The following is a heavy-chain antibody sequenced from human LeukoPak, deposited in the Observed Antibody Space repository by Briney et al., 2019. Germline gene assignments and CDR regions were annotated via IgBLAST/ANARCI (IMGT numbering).Heavy chain of an antibody. Sequence: SQTLSLTCTVSGGSISSGDYYWTWIRQPPGKGLEWIGYIYYSGSTYYNPSLKSRLTISVDTSKNQFSLKLSSVTAADTAVYFCARGVGSSWYGDWGQGTLVTVSS. CDR3: ARGVGSSWYGD. CDR1: GGSISSGDYY. V-gene: IGHV4-30-4*01. J-gene: IGHJ4*02. CDR2: IYYSGST. D-gene: IGHD6-13*01.